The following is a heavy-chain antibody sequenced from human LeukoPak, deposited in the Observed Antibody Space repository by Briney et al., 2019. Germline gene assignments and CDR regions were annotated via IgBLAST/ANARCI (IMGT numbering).Heavy chain of an antibody. D-gene: IGHD3-10*01. CDR1: GGSINNRDYY. CDR3: ARDYYGSGSYRRIDAFDI. CDR2: IYYSGST. J-gene: IGHJ3*02. V-gene: IGHV4-39*07. Sequence: SGTLSLTCTVSGGSINNRDYYWGWIRQPPGKGLEWIGNIYYSGSTHYSPSLKSRVTISVDTSKNHFSLKLSSVTAADTAVYYCARDYYGSGSYRRIDAFDIWGQGRMVTVSS.